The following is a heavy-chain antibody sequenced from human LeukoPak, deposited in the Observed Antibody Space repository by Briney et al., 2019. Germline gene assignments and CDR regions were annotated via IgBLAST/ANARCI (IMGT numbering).Heavy chain of an antibody. J-gene: IGHJ6*03. D-gene: IGHD1-26*01. Sequence: PGGSLRLSCAASGFTFSNYGMSWVRQAPGKGLEWVSAISGSGGSTYYADSVKGRFTISRDNSKNTLYLQMNSLRAEDTAVYYCASWDRPFYYYYYMDVWGKGTTVTISS. CDR3: ASWDRPFYYYYYMDV. V-gene: IGHV3-23*01. CDR2: ISGSGGST. CDR1: GFTFSNYG.